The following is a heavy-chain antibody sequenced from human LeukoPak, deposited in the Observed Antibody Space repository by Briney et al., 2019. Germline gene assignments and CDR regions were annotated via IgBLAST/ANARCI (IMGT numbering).Heavy chain of an antibody. D-gene: IGHD3-10*01. V-gene: IGHV3-30*18. Sequence: PGGSLRLSCAASGFTFSSYGMHWVRQAPGKGLEWVAVISYDGSNKYYADSVKGRFTISRDNSKNTLYLQMNSLRAEDTAVYYCAKDQKGSYYGYYYGMDVWGQGTTVTVSS. CDR1: GFTFSSYG. J-gene: IGHJ6*02. CDR3: AKDQKGSYYGYYYGMDV. CDR2: ISYDGSNK.